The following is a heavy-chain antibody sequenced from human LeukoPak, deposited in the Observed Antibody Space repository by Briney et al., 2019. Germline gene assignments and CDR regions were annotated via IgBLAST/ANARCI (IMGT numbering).Heavy chain of an antibody. CDR1: GYTFTSYG. J-gene: IGHJ4*02. Sequence: GASVKVSCKASGYTFTSYGISWVRQAPGQGLEWMGWISAYNGNTNYAQKLQGRVTMTTDTSTSTAYMELRSLRSDDTAVYYCARDSIVVVPAAIVPYFDNWGQGTLVTVSS. D-gene: IGHD2-2*02. CDR2: ISAYNGNT. CDR3: ARDSIVVVPAAIVPYFDN. V-gene: IGHV1-18*01.